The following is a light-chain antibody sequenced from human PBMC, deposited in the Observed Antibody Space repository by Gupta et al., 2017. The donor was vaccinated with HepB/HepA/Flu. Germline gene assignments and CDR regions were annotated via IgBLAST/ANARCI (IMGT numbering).Light chain of an antibody. CDR3: QQYDNWPFT. CDR2: GAS. V-gene: IGKV3-15*01. CDR1: RTSVSSN. Sequence: DMVMKHSGATLSVSGERSTILCSTSRTSVSSNLAWYQQKPGQAPRLLIYGASTRATGIPDRFSGSGSGTEFTLTISRLESEDFAVYYCQQYDNWPFTFGGGTKVEIK. J-gene: IGKJ4*01.